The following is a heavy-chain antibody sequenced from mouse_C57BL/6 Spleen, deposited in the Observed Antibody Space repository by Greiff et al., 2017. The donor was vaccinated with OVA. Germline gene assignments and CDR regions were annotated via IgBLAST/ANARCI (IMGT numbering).Heavy chain of an antibody. CDR2: ISDGGSYT. J-gene: IGHJ1*03. Sequence: EVQLVESGGGLVKPGGSLKLSCAASGFTFSSYAMSWVRQTPEKRLEWVATISDGGSYTYYPDNVKGRFTISRDNAKNNLYLQMSHLKSEDTAMYYCARERELDWYFDVWGTGTTVTVSS. CDR3: ARERELDWYFDV. CDR1: GFTFSSYA. V-gene: IGHV5-4*01.